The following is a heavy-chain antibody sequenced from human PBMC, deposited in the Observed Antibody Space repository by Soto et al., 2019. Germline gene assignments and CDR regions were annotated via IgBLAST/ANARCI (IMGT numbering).Heavy chain of an antibody. CDR1: GGSISSGDYY. D-gene: IGHD3-16*01. CDR2: IYYSGST. CDR3: ARGRGNYHFYGMDV. Sequence: SETLSLTCTVSGGSISSGDYYWSWIRQPPGKGLEWIGYIYYSGSTYYNPSLKSRVTISVDTSKNQFSLKLSSVTAADTAVYYCARGRGNYHFYGMDVWGQGTTVTVSS. V-gene: IGHV4-30-4*01. J-gene: IGHJ6*02.